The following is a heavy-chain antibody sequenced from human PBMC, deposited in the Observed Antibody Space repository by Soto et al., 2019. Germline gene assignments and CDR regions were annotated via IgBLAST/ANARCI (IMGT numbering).Heavy chain of an antibody. Sequence: DVQLLETGGGLVQPGGSLRLSCAASGFTFSSYAMNWVRQAPGKGLEWVSGISYGGGSTNYADSVKGRFTISRDNSKNTLYLQMNSLRGEDTAVYYCAKGESYYYDSSGYWNYWGQGTLGTVSS. D-gene: IGHD3-22*01. V-gene: IGHV3-23*01. CDR3: AKGESYYYDSSGYWNY. CDR2: ISYGGGST. J-gene: IGHJ4*02. CDR1: GFTFSSYA.